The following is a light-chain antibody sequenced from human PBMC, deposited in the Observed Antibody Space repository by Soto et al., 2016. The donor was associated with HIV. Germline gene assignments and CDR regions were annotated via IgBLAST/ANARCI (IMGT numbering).Light chain of an antibody. J-gene: IGKJ2*01. CDR1: QSISSN. V-gene: IGKV1-5*03. Sequence: DIQMTQSPSTLSAFVGDRVTITCRASQSISSNLAWYQQKPGKGPKLLIYKASTLQSGVSSKFSGSGSGTEFTLTIRSLQPDDFATYFCLQHNNSPYTFGQGTLLEIK. CDR2: KAS. CDR3: LQHNNSPYT.